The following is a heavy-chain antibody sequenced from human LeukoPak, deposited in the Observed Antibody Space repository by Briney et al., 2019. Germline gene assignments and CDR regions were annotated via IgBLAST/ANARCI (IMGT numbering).Heavy chain of an antibody. J-gene: IGHJ4*02. V-gene: IGHV3-23*01. CDR3: AKDSRYQLLEGYFDY. CDR1: GFTFSSYA. CDR2: ISGSGGST. Sequence: QSGGSLRLSCAASGFTFSSYAMSWVRQAPGKGLEWVSAISGSGGSTYYADSVKGRLTISRDNSKNTLYLQMNSLRAEDTAVYYCAKDSRYQLLEGYFDYWGQGTLVTVSS. D-gene: IGHD2-2*01.